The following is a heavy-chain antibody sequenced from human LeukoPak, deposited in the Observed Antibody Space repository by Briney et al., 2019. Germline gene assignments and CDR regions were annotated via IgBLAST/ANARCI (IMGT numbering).Heavy chain of an antibody. CDR3: ATGVPQNYYYYYYMDV. CDR1: GFTFFDYY. D-gene: IGHD7-27*01. CDR2: ISGSGTTI. V-gene: IGHV3-11*04. Sequence: PGGSLRLSCAASGFTFFDYYMSWIRQAPGKGLEWVSYISGSGTTIYYADSVKGRFTISRDNAKNSLFLQMNSLRVEDTAVYFCATGVPQNYYYYYYMDVWGNGTTVTVSS. J-gene: IGHJ6*03.